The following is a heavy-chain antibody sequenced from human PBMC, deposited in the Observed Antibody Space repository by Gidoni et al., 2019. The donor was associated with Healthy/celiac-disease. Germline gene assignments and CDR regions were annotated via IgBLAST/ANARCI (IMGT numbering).Heavy chain of an antibody. CDR2: IIPILGIA. CDR3: ARRTTTDAFDI. D-gene: IGHD1-7*01. V-gene: IGHV1-69*02. Sequence: QVQLVQSGAEVMKPGSSVKVPCKASGGTFSSYTISWVRQAPGQGLEWMGRIIPILGIANYAQKFQGRVTITADKSTSTAYMELSSLRSEDTAVYYCARRTTTDAFDIWGQGTMVTVSS. J-gene: IGHJ3*02. CDR1: GGTFSSYT.